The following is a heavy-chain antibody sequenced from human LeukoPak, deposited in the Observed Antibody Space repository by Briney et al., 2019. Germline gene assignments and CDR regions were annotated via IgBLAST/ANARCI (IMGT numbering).Heavy chain of an antibody. CDR3: ARDEEVGGSYYYYYGMDV. V-gene: IGHV3-30*04. Sequence: GGSLRLSCAASRFTFSIYAMHWVRQAPGKGLEWVAVLSPDGSHKYYADSVRGRFTISRDNSKNTLYLQMNTLRVDDTAVYYCARDEEVGGSYYYYYGMDVWGQGTTVTVSS. J-gene: IGHJ6*02. CDR1: RFTFSIYA. D-gene: IGHD1-26*01. CDR2: LSPDGSHK.